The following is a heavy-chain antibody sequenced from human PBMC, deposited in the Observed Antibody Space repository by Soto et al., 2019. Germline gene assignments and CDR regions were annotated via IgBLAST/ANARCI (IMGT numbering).Heavy chain of an antibody. CDR3: ARDELELPADFDY. V-gene: IGHV3-21*01. Sequence: GSLRLSCAASGFTFSSYSMNWVRQAPGKGLEWVSSISSSSSYIYYADSVKGRFTISRDNAKNSLYLQMNSLRAEDTAVYYCARDELELPADFDYWGQGTLVTVSS. CDR2: ISSSSSYI. CDR1: GFTFSSYS. J-gene: IGHJ4*02. D-gene: IGHD1-7*01.